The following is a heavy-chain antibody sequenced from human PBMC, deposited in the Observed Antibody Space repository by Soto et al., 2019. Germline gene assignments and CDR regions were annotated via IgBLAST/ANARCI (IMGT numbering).Heavy chain of an antibody. D-gene: IGHD1-26*01. CDR1: GFTFSTYS. V-gene: IGHV3-21*01. CDR2: TSSRSDI. Sequence: GGSLRLSCVGSGFTFSTYSINWVRQAPGKGLEWVSSTSSRSDIYYADSVKGRFTISRDNAKNSVSLQMNSLRAEDTAVYYCTRGPRPSSSGTGAYWGPGTQVTVSS. J-gene: IGHJ4*02. CDR3: TRGPRPSSSGTGAY.